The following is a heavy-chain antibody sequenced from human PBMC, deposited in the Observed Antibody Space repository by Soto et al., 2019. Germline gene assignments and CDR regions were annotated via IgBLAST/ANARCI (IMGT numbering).Heavy chain of an antibody. D-gene: IGHD3-22*01. CDR2: IIPIFGTA. J-gene: IGHJ4*02. V-gene: IGHV1-69*13. CDR1: GGTFSSYA. Sequence: SVKVSCKASGGTFSSYAISWVRQAPGQGLEWMGGIIPIFGTANYAQKFQGRVTITADESTGTAYMELSSLGSEDTAVYYCAGESYYYDSSGYPPFDYWGQGTLVTVSS. CDR3: AGESYYYDSSGYPPFDY.